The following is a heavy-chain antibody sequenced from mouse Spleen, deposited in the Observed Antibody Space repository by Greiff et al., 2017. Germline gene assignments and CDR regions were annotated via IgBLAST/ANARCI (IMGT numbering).Heavy chain of an antibody. CDR2: IRNKANNHAT. D-gene: IGHD2-1*01. CDR3: TRGEVFYDGSPYYAMDY. J-gene: IGHJ4*01. V-gene: IGHV6-6*01. CDR1: GFTFSDAW. Sequence: DVKLVESGGGLVQPGGSMKLSCAASGFTFSDAWMDWVRQSPEKGLEWVAEIRNKANNHATYYAESVKGRFTISRDDSKSSVYLQMNSLRAEDTGIYYCTRGEVFYDGSPYYAMDYWGQGTSVTVSS.